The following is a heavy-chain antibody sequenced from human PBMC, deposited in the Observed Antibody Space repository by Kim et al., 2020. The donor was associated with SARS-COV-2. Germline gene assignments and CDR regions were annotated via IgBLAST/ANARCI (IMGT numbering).Heavy chain of an antibody. CDR2: INHSGST. V-gene: IGHV4-34*01. J-gene: IGHJ5*02. CDR3: ARGPGYSSSWYGARNWFDP. Sequence: SETLSLTCAVYGRSFSGYYWSWIRQPPGKGLEWIGEINHSGSTNYNPSLKSRVTISVDTSKNQFSLKLSSVTAADTAVYYCARGPGYSSSWYGARNWFDPWGQGTLVTVSS. CDR1: GRSFSGYY. D-gene: IGHD6-13*01.